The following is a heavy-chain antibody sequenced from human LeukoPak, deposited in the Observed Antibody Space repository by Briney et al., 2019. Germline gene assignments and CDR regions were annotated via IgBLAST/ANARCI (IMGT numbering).Heavy chain of an antibody. D-gene: IGHD6-19*01. CDR1: GGTFSSYA. V-gene: IGHV1-69*05. Sequence: SVKVSCKASGGTFSSYAISWVRQAPGQGLEWMGGIIPTFGTANYAQKFQGRVTITTDESTSTAYMELSSLRSEDTAVYYCARTSNGYSSGWYYYYYMDVWGKGTTVTFSS. CDR3: ARTSNGYSSGWYYYYYMDV. CDR2: IIPTFGTA. J-gene: IGHJ6*03.